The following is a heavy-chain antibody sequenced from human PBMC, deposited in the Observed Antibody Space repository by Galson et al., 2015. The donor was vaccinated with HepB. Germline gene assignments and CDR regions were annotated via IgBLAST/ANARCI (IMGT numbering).Heavy chain of an antibody. Sequence: SVKVSCKASGYTFTSYAMHWVRQAPGQRLEWMGWINAGNGNTKYSQKFQGRVTITRDTSASTAYMELSSLRSEDTAVYYCARAKYYDFWSGYYRPIYYYYGMDVWGQGTTVTVSS. J-gene: IGHJ6*02. D-gene: IGHD3-3*01. CDR2: INAGNGNT. CDR1: GYTFTSYA. CDR3: ARAKYYDFWSGYYRPIYYYYGMDV. V-gene: IGHV1-3*01.